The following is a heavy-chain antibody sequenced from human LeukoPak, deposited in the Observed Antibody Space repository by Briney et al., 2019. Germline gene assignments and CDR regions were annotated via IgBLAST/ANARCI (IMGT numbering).Heavy chain of an antibody. D-gene: IGHD3-22*01. CDR3: ARGSGYYDSSGLFDI. CDR2: IKQDGSEK. J-gene: IGHJ3*02. V-gene: IGHV3-7*01. Sequence: GGSLRLSCAASGFTFSSYWMSWVRQAPGKGLEWVANIKQDGSEKYYVDSVKGRFTISRDNAKNSLYLQMNSLRAEDTAVYYCARGSGYYDSSGLFDIWGQGTMVTVSS. CDR1: GFTFSSYW.